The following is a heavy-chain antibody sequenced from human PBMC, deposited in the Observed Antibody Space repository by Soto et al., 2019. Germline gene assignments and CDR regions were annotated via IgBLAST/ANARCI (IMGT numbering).Heavy chain of an antibody. D-gene: IGHD6-13*01. Sequence: GASVKGSCTASGYTFPSYDLNWVRQATGQGHEWMGWMNTNSGNTGYAQKFQGRVPLTRNTSISTASMETRRLRSEEPAAHHYARGGSNVLVLRLMGSGGQRNTVT. V-gene: IGHV1-8*01. J-gene: IGHJ6*02. CDR1: GYTFPSYD. CDR2: MNTNSGNT. CDR3: ARGGSNVLVLRLMGS.